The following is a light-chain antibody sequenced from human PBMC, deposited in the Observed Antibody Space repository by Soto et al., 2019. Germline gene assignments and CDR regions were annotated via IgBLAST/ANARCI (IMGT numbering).Light chain of an antibody. CDR1: SSDVGGYNY. V-gene: IGLV2-8*01. CDR3: ASYIGSDTLV. Sequence: QSALTQPPSASGSPGQSVTISCTGTSSDVGGYNYVSWYQQHPGKAPKLMIYEVSKRPSGVPDRLSGSKSGNTASLSVSGLQVEDEADYYCASYIGSDTLVFGGGTKLTVL. J-gene: IGLJ2*01. CDR2: EVS.